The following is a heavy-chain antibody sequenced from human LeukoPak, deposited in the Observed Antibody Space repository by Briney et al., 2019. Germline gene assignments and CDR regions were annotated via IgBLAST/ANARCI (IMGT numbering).Heavy chain of an antibody. Sequence: SETLSLTCTVSGGSISSSSYYWGWIRQPPGKGLEWIGSIYYSGSTYYNPSLKSRVTISVDTSKNQFSLKLSSVTAADTAVYYCARVSVGDYYDSSGYSYYYYGMDVWGQGTTVTVSS. J-gene: IGHJ6*02. CDR1: GGSISSSSYY. V-gene: IGHV4-39*07. CDR2: IYYSGST. CDR3: ARVSVGDYYDSSGYSYYYYGMDV. D-gene: IGHD3-22*01.